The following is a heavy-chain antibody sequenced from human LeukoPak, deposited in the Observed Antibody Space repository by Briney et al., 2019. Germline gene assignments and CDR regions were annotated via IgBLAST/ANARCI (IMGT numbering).Heavy chain of an antibody. CDR3: AKGGSSPDQYYYGMDV. V-gene: IGHV3-53*04. D-gene: IGHD6-6*01. CDR1: GFTVSSNY. CDR2: IYSGGST. Sequence: PGGSLRLSCAASGFTVSSNYMSWVRQAPGKGLEWVSVIYSGGSTYYADSVKGRFTISRHNSKNTLYLQMNSLRAEDTAVYYCAKGGSSPDQYYYGMDVWGQGTTVTVSS. J-gene: IGHJ6*02.